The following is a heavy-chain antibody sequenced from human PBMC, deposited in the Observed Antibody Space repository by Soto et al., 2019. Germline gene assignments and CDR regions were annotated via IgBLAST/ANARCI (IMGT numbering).Heavy chain of an antibody. J-gene: IGHJ3*02. CDR2: IWYDGSNK. Sequence: VAVIWYDGSNKYYADSVKGRFTISRDNSKNTLYLQMNSLRAEDTAVYYCAREDSSGWYSGSAFDIWGQGTMVTVSS. CDR3: AREDSSGWYSGSAFDI. D-gene: IGHD6-19*01. V-gene: IGHV3-33*01.